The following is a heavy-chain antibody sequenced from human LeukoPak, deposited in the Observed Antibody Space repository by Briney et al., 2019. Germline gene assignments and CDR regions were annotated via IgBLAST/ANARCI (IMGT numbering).Heavy chain of an antibody. CDR2: INWNGGST. D-gene: IGHD2-15*01. J-gene: IGHJ3*02. CDR1: GFTFDDYG. CDR3: ARGYCSGGSCYLVSAFDI. Sequence: PGGSLRLSCAASGFTFDDYGMSWVRQAPGKGLEWVSGINWNGGSTGYADFVKGRFTISRDNAKNSLYLQMNSLRAEDTALYYCARGYCSGGSCYLVSAFDIWGQGTMVTVSS. V-gene: IGHV3-20*04.